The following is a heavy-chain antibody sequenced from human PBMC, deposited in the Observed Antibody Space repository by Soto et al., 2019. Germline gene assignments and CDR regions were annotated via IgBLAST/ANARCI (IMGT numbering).Heavy chain of an antibody. CDR3: AKNRGRVTTSWNFDY. J-gene: IGHJ4*02. Sequence: EVQLLESGGDLVQPGRSLRLSCAASGFTFSGYAMRWVRQAPGKGLEWVSVIHGGGNSAYYADSVKGRFTISRDNSKNTLYLQMSSLRGEDTAVYYCAKNRGRVTTSWNFDYWGQGTLVTVSS. CDR1: GFTFSGYA. CDR2: IHGGGNSA. D-gene: IGHD4-17*01. V-gene: IGHV3-23*01.